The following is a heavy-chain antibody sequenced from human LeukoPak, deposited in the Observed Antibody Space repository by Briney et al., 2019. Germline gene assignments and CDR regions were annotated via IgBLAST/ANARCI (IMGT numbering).Heavy chain of an antibody. CDR3: ARDKTRYCSSTSCYTPLDY. Sequence: PGGSLRLSCAASGFTFSSYSMNWVRQAPGKGLEWVSSISSSSSYIYYADSVKGRFTISRDNAKNLLYLQMNSLRAEDTAVYYCARDKTRYCSSTSCYTPLDYWGQGTLVTVSS. CDR2: ISSSSSYI. V-gene: IGHV3-21*01. J-gene: IGHJ4*02. D-gene: IGHD2-2*02. CDR1: GFTFSSYS.